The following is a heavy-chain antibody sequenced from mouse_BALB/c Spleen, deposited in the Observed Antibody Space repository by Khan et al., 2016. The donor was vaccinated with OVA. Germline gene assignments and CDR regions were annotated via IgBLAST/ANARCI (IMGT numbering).Heavy chain of an antibody. J-gene: IGHJ1*01. Sequence: EVELVESGGGLVQPGGSLRLSCATSGFTFTDYYMSWVRQPPGKALEWLGFIRNKANGYTTEYSASVKSRFTISRDNSQSIVYLQMNTLRAEDSATYYCARETVVDIYWYLDVWGAGTTVTVSS. CDR2: IRNKANGYTT. D-gene: IGHD1-1*01. CDR1: GFTFTDYY. V-gene: IGHV7-3*02. CDR3: ARETVVDIYWYLDV.